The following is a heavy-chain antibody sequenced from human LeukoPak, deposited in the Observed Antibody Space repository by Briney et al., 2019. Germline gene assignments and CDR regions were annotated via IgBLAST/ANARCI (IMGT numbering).Heavy chain of an antibody. CDR1: GYTLTVLS. J-gene: IGHJ5*02. V-gene: IGHV1-46*01. Sequence: ASVKVSCKVSGYTLTVLSMHWVRQAPGQGLEWMGIINPSGGSTSYAQKFQGRVTMTRDTSTSTAYMELSSLRSEDTAVYYCASARRVPPGWFDPWGQGTLVTVSS. CDR3: ASARRVPPGWFDP. CDR2: INPSGGST.